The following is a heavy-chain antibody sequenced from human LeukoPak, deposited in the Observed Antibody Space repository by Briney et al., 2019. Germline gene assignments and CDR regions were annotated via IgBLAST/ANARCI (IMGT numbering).Heavy chain of an antibody. Sequence: PGRSLRLSCAASGFTFGSYGMHWVRQAPGKGLEWVAVASYDGSNEYYADSVKGRFTISRDNAKSSLYLQMNSLRAEDTAVYYCARNTPSLTTYGMDVWGQGTTVTVSS. J-gene: IGHJ6*02. V-gene: IGHV3-30*03. CDR3: ARNTPSLTTYGMDV. CDR2: ASYDGSNE. D-gene: IGHD1-14*01. CDR1: GFTFGSYG.